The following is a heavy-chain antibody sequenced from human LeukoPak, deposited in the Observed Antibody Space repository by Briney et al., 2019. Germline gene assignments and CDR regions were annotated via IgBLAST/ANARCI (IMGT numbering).Heavy chain of an antibody. V-gene: IGHV4-59*08. J-gene: IGHJ6*02. Sequence: SETLSLTCTVSGRSISSCYWSWIRQPPGKGLEWIGYIYYSGSTNYNPSLKSRVTISVDTSKNQFSLKLSSVTAADTAVYYCAGGVYSSGWYSHWYYYGMDVWGQGTTVTVSS. CDR3: AGGVYSSGWYSHWYYYGMDV. CDR2: IYYSGST. CDR1: GRSISSCY. D-gene: IGHD6-19*01.